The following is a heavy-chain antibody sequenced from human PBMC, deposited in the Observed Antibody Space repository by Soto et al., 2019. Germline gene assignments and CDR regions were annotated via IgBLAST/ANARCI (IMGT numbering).Heavy chain of an antibody. V-gene: IGHV4-59*01. Sequence: QVQLQESGPGLLRPSETLSLTCTVSGVSLDNFFWSWIRQTPGKGLEWIGYVSQGGTESYMTEGATTLTNPSPDTRATISHILPTSRCPLTLTTVTLSDTAAYYCARARGRITVSAKLLRQSFDPWGQVALVTVAS. CDR3: ARARGRITVSAKLLRQSFDP. CDR2: VSQGGTE. J-gene: IGHJ5*02. D-gene: IGHD3-16*01. CDR1: GVSLDNFF.